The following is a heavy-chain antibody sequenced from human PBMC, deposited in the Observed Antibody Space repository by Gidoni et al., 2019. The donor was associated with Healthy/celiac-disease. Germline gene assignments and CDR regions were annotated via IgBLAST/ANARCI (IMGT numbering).Heavy chain of an antibody. V-gene: IGHV1-8*01. CDR2: MNPNSGNT. CDR3: ARGLGGSYFVSYYYYGMDV. J-gene: IGHJ6*02. D-gene: IGHD1-26*01. Sequence: QVQLVQSGAEVKKPGASVKVSCKASGYTFTSYDINWVRQATGQGLEWMGWMNPNSGNTGYAQKFQGRVTMTRNTSVSTAYMELSSLRSEDTAVYYCARGLGGSYFVSYYYYGMDVWGQGTTVTVSS. CDR1: GYTFTSYD.